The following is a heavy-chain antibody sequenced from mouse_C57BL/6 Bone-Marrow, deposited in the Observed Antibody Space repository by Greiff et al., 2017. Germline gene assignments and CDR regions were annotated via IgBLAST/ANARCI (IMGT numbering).Heavy chain of an antibody. CDR3: ATRLRLYYYAVDY. J-gene: IGHJ4*01. D-gene: IGHD2-4*01. CDR1: GYTFTSYW. Sequence: QVQLQQPGAELVRPGTSVKLSCKASGYTFTSYWMHWVKQRPGQGLEWIGVIDPSDSYTNYNQKFKGKATLTVDTSSSTAYMQLSSLTSEDSAVYYCATRLRLYYYAVDYWGQGTSVTVSS. CDR2: IDPSDSYT. V-gene: IGHV1-59*01.